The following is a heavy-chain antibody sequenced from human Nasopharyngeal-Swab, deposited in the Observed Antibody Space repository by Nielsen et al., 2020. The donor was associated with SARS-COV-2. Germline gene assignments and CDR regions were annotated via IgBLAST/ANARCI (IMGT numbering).Heavy chain of an antibody. J-gene: IGHJ4*02. CDR1: GFTFSNYA. D-gene: IGHD3-10*01. CDR2: ISARGTST. V-gene: IGHV3-23*01. CDR3: AREGQGTPIDF. Sequence: GESLKISCVASGFTFSNYAMSWARQAPGKGLEWVSTISARGTSTFYVDSVKGRFTISRDNSKNTLHVQMSGLRAEDTAVYYCAREGQGTPIDFWGQGTLVTVSS.